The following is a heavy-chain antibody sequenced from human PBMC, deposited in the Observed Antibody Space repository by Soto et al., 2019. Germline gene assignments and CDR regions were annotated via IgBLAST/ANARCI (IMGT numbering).Heavy chain of an antibody. D-gene: IGHD6-19*01. Sequence: QVQLVQSGAEVKKPGASVKVSCKASGYTFTSYGISWVRQAPGQGLEWMGWISAYNVNTNSAQKLQGRVTMTADTSTSSASMELRRRRSDDTAVYYCARDGSEWLVPEIYYYYGGMDVWGQGTTVTVSS. J-gene: IGHJ6*02. CDR2: ISAYNVNT. CDR3: ARDGSEWLVPEIYYYYGGMDV. V-gene: IGHV1-18*01. CDR1: GYTFTSYG.